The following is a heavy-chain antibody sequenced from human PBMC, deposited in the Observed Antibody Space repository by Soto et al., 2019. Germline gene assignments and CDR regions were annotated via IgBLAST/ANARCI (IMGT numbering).Heavy chain of an antibody. Sequence: QVQLVQSGAEVKKPGSSAKVSCKASGGTFSSYAISWVRQAPGQGLEWVGGIISIFGTANCAQKFQVRVTITADESTSTAYMELSSLRSEDTDVYYCARDRPYSSSSSIWFDPWGQGTLVTVSS. V-gene: IGHV1-69*01. CDR1: GGTFSSYA. CDR2: IISIFGTA. CDR3: ARDRPYSSSSSIWFDP. J-gene: IGHJ5*02. D-gene: IGHD6-6*01.